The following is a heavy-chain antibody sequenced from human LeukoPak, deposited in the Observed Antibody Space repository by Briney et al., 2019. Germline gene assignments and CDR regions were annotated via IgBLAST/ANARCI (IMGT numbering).Heavy chain of an antibody. CDR2: IYHSGST. D-gene: IGHD5-18*01. V-gene: IGHV4-30-2*01. CDR3: ARGTAMVYFDY. CDR1: GGSISSGGYY. J-gene: IGHJ4*02. Sequence: PSETLSLTCTVSGGSISSGGYYWSWIRQPPGKGLEWIGYIYHSGSTYYNPSLKSRVTISVDRSKNQFSLKLSSVTAADTAVYYCARGTAMVYFDYWGQGTLVTVSS.